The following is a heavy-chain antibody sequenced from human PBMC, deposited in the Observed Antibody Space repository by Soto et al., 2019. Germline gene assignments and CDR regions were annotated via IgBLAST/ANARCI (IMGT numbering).Heavy chain of an antibody. CDR2: IIPIFGTA. CDR1: GGTFSSYA. V-gene: IGHV1-69*01. D-gene: IGHD2-15*01. J-gene: IGHJ6*02. Sequence: QVQLVQSGAEVKKPGSSVKVSCKASGGTFSSYAISWVRQAPGQGLEWMGGIIPIFGTANYAQKFQGRVTITADESTSTAYRELSSLRSEDTAVYYCARCRGSYLYYGMDVWGQGTTVTVSS. CDR3: ARCRGSYLYYGMDV.